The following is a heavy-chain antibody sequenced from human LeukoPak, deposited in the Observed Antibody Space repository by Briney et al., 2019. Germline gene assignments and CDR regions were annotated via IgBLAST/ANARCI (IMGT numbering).Heavy chain of an antibody. CDR3: ARVPSYYYGSGCQY. J-gene: IGHJ4*02. V-gene: IGHV1-18*01. Sequence: ASVKVSCKASGYTFTSYGISWVRQAPGQGLEWMGWISAYNGNTNYAQKLQGRVTMTTDTSTSTAYMELRSLRSDDTAVYYCARVPSYYYGSGCQYWGQGTLVTVSS. CDR2: ISAYNGNT. CDR1: GYTFTSYG. D-gene: IGHD3-10*01.